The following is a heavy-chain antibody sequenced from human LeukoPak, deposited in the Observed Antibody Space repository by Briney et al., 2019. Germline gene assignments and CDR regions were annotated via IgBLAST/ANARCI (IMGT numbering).Heavy chain of an antibody. J-gene: IGHJ4*02. CDR1: GGSISSSSYY. V-gene: IGHV4-39*07. CDR3: ARGPAFDY. Sequence: LPETLSLTCTVSGGSISSSSYYWGWIRQPPGKGLEWIGSIYYSGSTYYNPSLKSHVTISLDTSKKQFSLKLSSVTAADTAVYYCARGPAFDYWGQGALVTVSS. CDR2: IYYSGST.